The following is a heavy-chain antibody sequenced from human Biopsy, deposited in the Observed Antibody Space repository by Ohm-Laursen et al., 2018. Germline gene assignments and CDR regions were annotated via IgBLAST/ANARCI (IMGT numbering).Heavy chain of an antibody. CDR1: GFTFSSHA. V-gene: IGHV3-9*01. Sequence: SLRLSCAASGFTFSSHAMTWVRQAPGKGLEWVSGISWHSGSRGYADSVKGRFTISRDNAKKLLYLQMNSLRAEDTALYYCAKDVRVKVQLDGMDVWGQGTTVTVSS. J-gene: IGHJ6*02. CDR3: AKDVRVKVQLDGMDV. D-gene: IGHD1-1*01. CDR2: ISWHSGSR.